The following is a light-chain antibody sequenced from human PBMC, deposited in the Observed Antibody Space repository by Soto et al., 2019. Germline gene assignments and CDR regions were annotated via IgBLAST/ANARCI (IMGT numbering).Light chain of an antibody. CDR2: DNS. Sequence: QSVLTQPPSVSGAPGQRVTISCTGRRSNIGAGFDVHWYQQLPGTAPKLLIYDNSNRPSGVPDRFSGSKSGTSASLAITGLQAEDEADYYCQSYDSSLSAYVFETGTKLTVL. CDR1: RSNIGAGFD. CDR3: QSYDSSLSAYV. V-gene: IGLV1-40*01. J-gene: IGLJ1*01.